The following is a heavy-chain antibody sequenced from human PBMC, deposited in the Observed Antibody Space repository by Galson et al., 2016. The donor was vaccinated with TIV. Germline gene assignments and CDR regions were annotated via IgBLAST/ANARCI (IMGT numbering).Heavy chain of an antibody. Sequence: SLRLSCAASGFIFSDYSMHWVRQAPGKGLEWVALISYDGSNDFYADSVKGRFTISKDNSKNTLDLQMNSLRAEDTVVYYCARDESSGLIDSWGQGTLVSVS. CDR1: GFIFSDYS. D-gene: IGHD6-19*01. V-gene: IGHV3-30*04. CDR3: ARDESSGLIDS. J-gene: IGHJ4*02. CDR2: ISYDGSND.